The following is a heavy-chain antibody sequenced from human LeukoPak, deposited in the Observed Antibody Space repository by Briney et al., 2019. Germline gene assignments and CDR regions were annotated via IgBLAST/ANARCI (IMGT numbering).Heavy chain of an antibody. V-gene: IGHV3-66*01. Sequence: GGSLRLSCAASGFTFNRYAMSWVRQAPGKGLEWVSVIYSGGSTYYADSVKGRFTISRDNAKNSLYLQMNSLRAEDTAVYYCARAVATPVMVDYWGQGTLVTVSS. CDR2: IYSGGST. CDR3: ARAVATPVMVDY. J-gene: IGHJ4*02. D-gene: IGHD2-8*01. CDR1: GFTFNRYA.